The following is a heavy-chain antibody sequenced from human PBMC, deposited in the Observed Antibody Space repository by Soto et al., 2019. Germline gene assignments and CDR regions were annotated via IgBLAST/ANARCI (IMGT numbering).Heavy chain of an antibody. V-gene: IGHV4-39*01. J-gene: IGHJ4*02. D-gene: IGHD2-15*01. Sequence: QLQLQESGPGLVKPSETLSLTCTVSGGSISSSSYYWGWIRQPPGKGLEWIGGIYYSGSTYYNPSLKSRVTIAVDTSKNQFSLKLSSVTAADTAVYYCAGGGDLGYCSGGSCYDFDYWGQGTLVTVSS. CDR1: GGSISSSSYY. CDR3: AGGGDLGYCSGGSCYDFDY. CDR2: IYYSGST.